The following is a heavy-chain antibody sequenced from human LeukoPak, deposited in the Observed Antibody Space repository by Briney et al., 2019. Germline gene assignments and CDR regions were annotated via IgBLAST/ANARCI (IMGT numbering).Heavy chain of an antibody. CDR1: GYTFTSYG. Sequence: ASVKVSCKASGYTFTSYGISWVRQAPGLGLEWMGWISAYNGNTNYAQKVQGRVTMTTDTSTSTAYMELRSLRSDDTAMYYCATAYRATAAFDIWGQGTMVTVSS. D-gene: IGHD5-12*01. CDR3: ATAYRATAAFDI. CDR2: ISAYNGNT. V-gene: IGHV1-18*01. J-gene: IGHJ3*02.